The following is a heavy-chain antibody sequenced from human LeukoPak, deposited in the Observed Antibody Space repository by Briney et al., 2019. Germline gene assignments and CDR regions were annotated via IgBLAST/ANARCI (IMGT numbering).Heavy chain of an antibody. D-gene: IGHD2-15*01. CDR2: ISYDGSNK. CDR1: GFTFSSYA. Sequence: HPGGSLRLSCAASGFTFSSYAMHWVRQAPGKGLEWVAVISYDGSNKYYADSVKGRFTISRDNSKNTLYLQMNSLRAEDTAVYYCARESCSGGSCPWGFNYYYYYMDVWGKGTTVTVSS. V-gene: IGHV3-30*04. CDR3: ARESCSGGSCPWGFNYYYYYMDV. J-gene: IGHJ6*03.